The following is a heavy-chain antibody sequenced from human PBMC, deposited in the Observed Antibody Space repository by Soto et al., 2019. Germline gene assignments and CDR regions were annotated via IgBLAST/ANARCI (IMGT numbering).Heavy chain of an antibody. J-gene: IGHJ4*02. CDR3: ARGGIVATNYYFDY. CDR1: GFNVNRHT. V-gene: IGHV3-53*02. D-gene: IGHD1-26*01. Sequence: EVQLVETGGGLIQPGGSLRLSCAASGFNVNRHTMSWVRQAPGKGLEWVSVLFGGGTTCYADSVKGRFTISRDISKNTLYLQLNTLRAEDTAVYYCARGGIVATNYYFDYWGQGSLVTVSS. CDR2: LFGGGTT.